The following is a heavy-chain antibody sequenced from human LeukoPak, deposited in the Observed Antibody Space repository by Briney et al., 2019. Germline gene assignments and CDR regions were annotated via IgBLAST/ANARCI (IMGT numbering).Heavy chain of an antibody. CDR2: INPNSGDT. CDR3: ARDVVLIKPKPLLSHYYMDV. D-gene: IGHD3-22*01. CDR1: GYTFSDYY. V-gene: IGHV1-2*02. Sequence: GASVKVSCKTSGYTFSDYYIHWIRQAPGQGLEWVGWINPNSGDTDHAQKFQGRVTVTRDTSISTAYMELGRLRSDDTAVYYCARDVVLIKPKPLLSHYYMDVWGKGTTVTISS. J-gene: IGHJ6*03.